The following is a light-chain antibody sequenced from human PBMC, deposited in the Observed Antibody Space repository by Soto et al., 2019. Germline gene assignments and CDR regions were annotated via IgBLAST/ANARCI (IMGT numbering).Light chain of an antibody. V-gene: IGKV3-20*01. J-gene: IGKJ5*01. Sequence: EIVLTQSPGTLSLSPGERATLSCRASQSVDSSYLAWYQQTPGQAPRLLMYGASSRATGIPDRFSGSGSGTEFTLTISSLQSEDFAVYYCQQYNSWPPITFGQGTRLEIK. CDR1: QSVDSSY. CDR3: QQYNSWPPIT. CDR2: GAS.